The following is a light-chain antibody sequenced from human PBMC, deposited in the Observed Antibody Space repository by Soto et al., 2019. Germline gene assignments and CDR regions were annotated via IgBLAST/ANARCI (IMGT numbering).Light chain of an antibody. J-gene: IGKJ2*01. V-gene: IGKV3-11*01. Sequence: EIVLTQSPATLSLSPGEGATLSCRASQSVSRYLAWYQQKPGQPPRLLIYDASSSSIGTPARFIGSGSGTDFTLTISSLEPEDFAVYYCQQRSIWPPGFTFGQWTKLEIK. CDR2: DAS. CDR1: QSVSRY. CDR3: QQRSIWPPGFT.